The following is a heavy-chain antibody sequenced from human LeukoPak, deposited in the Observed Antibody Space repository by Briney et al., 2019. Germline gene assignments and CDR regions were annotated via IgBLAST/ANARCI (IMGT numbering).Heavy chain of an antibody. CDR3: ASTLAAGVYDY. J-gene: IGHJ4*02. Sequence: PSETLSLTCTVSGYSISSGYYWGWIRQPPGKGLEWIGEIYHSGSTNYNPSLKSRVTISVDKSKNQFSLKLSSVTAADTAVYYCASTLAAGVYDYWGQGTLVTVSS. D-gene: IGHD6-13*01. CDR2: IYHSGST. CDR1: GYSISSGYY. V-gene: IGHV4-38-2*02.